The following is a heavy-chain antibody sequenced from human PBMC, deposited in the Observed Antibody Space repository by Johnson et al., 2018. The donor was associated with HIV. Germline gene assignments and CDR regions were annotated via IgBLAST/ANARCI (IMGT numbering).Heavy chain of an antibody. CDR3: AKVGATVITPRGEAFDI. CDR2: INWNGGST. J-gene: IGHJ3*02. V-gene: IGHV3-20*04. CDR1: GFTFSDHY. D-gene: IGHD4-23*01. Sequence: VQLVESGGGVVHPGGSLRLSCAASGFTFSDHYMSWVRQAPGKGLEWLSGINWNGGSTGYADSVKGRFTISRDNAKNSLYLQMNSLRAEDTAVYYCAKVGATVITPRGEAFDIWGQGTMVTVSS.